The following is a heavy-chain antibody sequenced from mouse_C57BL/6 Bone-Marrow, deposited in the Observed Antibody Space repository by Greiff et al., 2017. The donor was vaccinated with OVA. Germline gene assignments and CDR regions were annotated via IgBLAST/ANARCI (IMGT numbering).Heavy chain of an antibody. V-gene: IGHV1-26*01. CDR1: GYTFTDYY. CDR2: INPNNGGT. CDR3: ARRDGYSFDY. J-gene: IGHJ2*01. D-gene: IGHD2-3*01. Sequence: EVKLQQSGPELVKPGASVKISCKASGYTFTDYYMNWVKQSHGKSLEWIGDINPNNGGTSYNQKFKGKATLTVDKSSSTAYMELRSLTSEDSAVYYCARRDGYSFDYWGQGTTLTVSS.